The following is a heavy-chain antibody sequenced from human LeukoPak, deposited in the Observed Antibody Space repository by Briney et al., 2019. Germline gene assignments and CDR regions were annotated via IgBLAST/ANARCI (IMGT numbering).Heavy chain of an antibody. Sequence: GGSLRLSCAASGFTFSVYWMHWVRQAPGKGLVWVSRINSDGSTTSHADSVKGRFTVSRDNAKNTLYLQMNSLRAEDTAVYYCARGFRSDMDVWGRGTTVIVSS. J-gene: IGHJ6*03. CDR3: ARGFRSDMDV. V-gene: IGHV3-74*01. CDR2: INSDGSTT. CDR1: GFTFSVYW. D-gene: IGHD3-16*02.